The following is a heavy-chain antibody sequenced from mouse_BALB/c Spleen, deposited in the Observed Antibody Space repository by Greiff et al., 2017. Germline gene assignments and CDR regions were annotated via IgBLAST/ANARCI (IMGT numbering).Heavy chain of an antibody. CDR2: ISSGSSTI. Sequence: EVHLVESGGGLVQPGGSRKLSCAASGFTFSSFGMHWVRQAPEKGLEWVAYISSGSSTIYYADTVKGRFTITRNNPKNTLFLQMTSLRSEDTAMYYCARTPTAGPLSAMDYWGQGTSVTVSS. D-gene: IGHD2-10*01. V-gene: IGHV5-17*02. J-gene: IGHJ4*01. CDR1: GFTFSSFG. CDR3: ARTPTAGPLSAMDY.